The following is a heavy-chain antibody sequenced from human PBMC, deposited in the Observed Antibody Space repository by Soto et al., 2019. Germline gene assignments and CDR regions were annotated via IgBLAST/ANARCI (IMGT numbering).Heavy chain of an antibody. Sequence: PGESLKISCQGSGYTFSNNWISWVRQKPGKGLEWMGKIDPSGSYTDYSPSFQGHVSLSVDKSVSTAYLQWSSLRASDTAMYYCARQIYDSDTGPNFQYYFDSWGQGTPVTVSS. J-gene: IGHJ4*02. V-gene: IGHV5-10-1*01. CDR1: GYTFSNNW. D-gene: IGHD3-22*01. CDR2: IDPSGSYT. CDR3: ARQIYDSDTGPNFQYYFDS.